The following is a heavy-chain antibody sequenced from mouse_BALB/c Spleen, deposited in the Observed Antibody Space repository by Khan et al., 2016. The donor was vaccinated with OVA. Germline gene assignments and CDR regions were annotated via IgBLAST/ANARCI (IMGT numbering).Heavy chain of an antibody. D-gene: IGHD1-2*01. J-gene: IGHJ1*01. Sequence: EVQLQQSGPELVKPGASVKISCKTSGYTFTEYTMHWVKQSHGKSLEWIGRINPNNSGTNYNQKFKGKATLTVDTSSTPAYMALRSLTSEDSAVYYCARSVYYAYFWFFDVWGAGTTVTVSS. V-gene: IGHV1-22*01. CDR1: GYTFTEYT. CDR2: INPNNSGT. CDR3: ARSVYYAYFWFFDV.